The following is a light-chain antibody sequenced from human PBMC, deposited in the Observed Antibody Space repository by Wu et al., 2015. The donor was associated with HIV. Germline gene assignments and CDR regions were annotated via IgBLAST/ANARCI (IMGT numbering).Light chain of an antibody. J-gene: IGKJ1*01. CDR2: TAS. CDR1: QDISTY. V-gene: IGKV1-9*01. Sequence: IQLTQSPSSLSASVGDRVTITCRASQDISTYLAWYQQKPGKAPKLLIYTASTLQSGVPSRFSGSGSGTDFTLTISSLQPEDVATYYCQKYNTAPWTFGQGTKV. CDR3: QKYNTAPWT.